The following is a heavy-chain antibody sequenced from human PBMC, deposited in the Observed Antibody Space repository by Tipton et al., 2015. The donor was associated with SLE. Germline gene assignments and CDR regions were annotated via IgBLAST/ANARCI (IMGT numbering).Heavy chain of an antibody. Sequence: TLSLTCAVSGYSISSGYYWAWIRQPPGKGLEWIGTGSIYASGATYSNPSLKGRVTVSIDTSRNQFSLKLSSVTAADTAVYYCAGVYDSGAYYFDYWGPGTLVTVSS. CDR3: AGVYDSGAYYFDY. V-gene: IGHV4-38-2*01. J-gene: IGHJ4*02. CDR2: IYASGAT. D-gene: IGHD3-22*01. CDR1: GYSISSGYY.